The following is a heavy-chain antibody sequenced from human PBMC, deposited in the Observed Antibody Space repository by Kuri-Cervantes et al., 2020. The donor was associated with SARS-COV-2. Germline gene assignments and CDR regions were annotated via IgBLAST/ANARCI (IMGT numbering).Heavy chain of an antibody. Sequence: ASVKVSCRASGYTFTSYGISWVRQAPGQGLEWMGWINAGNGNTKYSQKFQGRVTITRDTSASTAYMELSSLRSEDTAVYYCARGFGVAHYYYGMDVWGQGTTVTVSS. CDR1: GYTFTSYG. D-gene: IGHD3-10*01. CDR2: INAGNGNT. V-gene: IGHV1-18*01. J-gene: IGHJ6*02. CDR3: ARGFGVAHYYYGMDV.